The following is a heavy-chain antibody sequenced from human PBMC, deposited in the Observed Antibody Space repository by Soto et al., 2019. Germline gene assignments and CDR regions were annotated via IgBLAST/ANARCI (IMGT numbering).Heavy chain of an antibody. CDR1: GFTFSSYA. V-gene: IGHV3-23*01. J-gene: IGHJ6*02. CDR3: AKDSPPLLLWFGELSPNPGMDV. D-gene: IGHD3-10*01. Sequence: GGSLRLSCAASGFTFSSYAMSWVRQAPGKGLEWVSAISGSGGSTYYADSVKGRFTISRDNSKNTLYLQMNSLRAEDTAVYYCAKDSPPLLLWFGELSPNPGMDVWGQGTTVTVSS. CDR2: ISGSGGST.